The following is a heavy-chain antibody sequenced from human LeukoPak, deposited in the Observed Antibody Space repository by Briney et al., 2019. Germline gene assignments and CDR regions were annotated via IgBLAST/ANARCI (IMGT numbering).Heavy chain of an antibody. CDR1: GGSISSGGYS. J-gene: IGHJ4*02. CDR3: ARVSHQLLYDY. V-gene: IGHV4-30-2*01. Sequence: PSETLSLTRAVSGGSISSGGYSWSWIRQPPGKGLEWIGYIYHSGSTYYNPSLKSRVTISVDRSKNQFSLKLSSVTAADTAVYYCARVSHQLLYDYWGQGTLVTVSS. D-gene: IGHD2-2*01. CDR2: IYHSGST.